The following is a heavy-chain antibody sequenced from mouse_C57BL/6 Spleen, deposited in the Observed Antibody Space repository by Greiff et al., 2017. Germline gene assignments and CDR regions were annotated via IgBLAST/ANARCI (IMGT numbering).Heavy chain of an antibody. D-gene: IGHD2-12*01. CDR2: INPSTGGT. CDR1: GYSFTGYY. CDR3: ARKGGDYRGAMDY. V-gene: IGHV1-42*01. Sequence: EVKVVESGPELVKPGASVKISCKASGYSFTGYYMNWVKQSPEKSLEWIGEINPSTGGTTYNQKFKAKATLTVDKSSSTAYMQLKSLTSEDSAVYYCARKGGDYRGAMDYWGQGTSVTVSS. J-gene: IGHJ4*01.